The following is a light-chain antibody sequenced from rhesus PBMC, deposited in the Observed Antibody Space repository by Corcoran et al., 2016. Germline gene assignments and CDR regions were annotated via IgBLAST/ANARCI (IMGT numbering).Light chain of an antibody. CDR1: ERVGSY. V-gene: IGKV3-40*03. CDR3: QQYNDLLPLT. J-gene: IGKJ4*01. Sequence: EIVMTQSPATLSLSPGETATLSCRASERVGSYLAWYQQNPGRAPKLLAHSAYFRAPGIPDRFSGSGSRTEFTLTISSLEPEDVGVYHCQQYNDLLPLTFGGGTKVEIK. CDR2: SAY.